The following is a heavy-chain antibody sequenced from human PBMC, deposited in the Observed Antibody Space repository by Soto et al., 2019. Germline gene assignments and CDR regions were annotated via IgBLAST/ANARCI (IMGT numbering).Heavy chain of an antibody. CDR3: AREKYGYGMDV. CDR2: ISYDGSNK. V-gene: IGHV3-30-3*01. J-gene: IGHJ6*02. Sequence: HPGGSLRLSCAASGFTFRSYAMHWVRQAPGKGLEWVAVISYDGSNKYYADSVKGRFTISRDNSKNTLYLQMNGLRAEDTAVYYCAREKYGYGMDVWGQGTTVTVSS. CDR1: GFTFRSYA. D-gene: IGHD2-2*01.